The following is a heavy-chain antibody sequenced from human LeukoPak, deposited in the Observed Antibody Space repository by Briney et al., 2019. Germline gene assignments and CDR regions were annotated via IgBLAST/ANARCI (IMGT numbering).Heavy chain of an antibody. J-gene: IGHJ6*03. CDR2: IIPIFGTA. V-gene: IGHV1-69*05. CDR3: AREGDYDFWSAHGGNYMDV. D-gene: IGHD3-3*01. CDR1: GGTFTSYA. Sequence: SVKLSCKASGGTFTSYAISWVRQAPGQGLEWRGGIIPIFGTANYAQKFQGRVTITTDESTSTAYMELSSLRSEDMAVYYCAREGDYDFWSAHGGNYMDVWGKGTTVTVSS.